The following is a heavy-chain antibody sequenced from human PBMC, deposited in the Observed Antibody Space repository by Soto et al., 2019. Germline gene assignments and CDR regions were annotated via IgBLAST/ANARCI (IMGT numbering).Heavy chain of an antibody. CDR2: ISYDGSNK. J-gene: IGHJ4*02. D-gene: IGHD2-15*01. V-gene: IGHV3-30-3*01. CDR1: GFTFSSYA. CDR3: ARDRTVTVLVVVAAFSFDY. Sequence: QVQLVESGGGVVQPGRSLRLSCAASGFTFSSYAMHWVRQAPGKGLEWVAVISYDGSNKYYADSVKGRFTISRDNSKNTLYLQINSLRAEDTAVYYCARDRTVTVLVVVAAFSFDYWGQGTLVTVSS.